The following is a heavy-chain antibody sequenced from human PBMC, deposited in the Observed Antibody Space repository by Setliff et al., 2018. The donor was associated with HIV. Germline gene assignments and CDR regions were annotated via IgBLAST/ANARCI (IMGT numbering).Heavy chain of an antibody. CDR3: ARGRVRAAAVTGLDWFDF. J-gene: IGHJ5*01. CDR2: INPKTGDT. Sequence: VKVSCKASGYTFTGYYIHCLRQAPGQGLQWMGRINPKTGDTDYAQNFQGRVTLTTDTSINTAYMELHRLTSDDTAVYFCARGRVRAAAVTGLDWFDFWGQGSLVTVS. V-gene: IGHV1-2*06. CDR1: GYTFTGYY. D-gene: IGHD6-13*01.